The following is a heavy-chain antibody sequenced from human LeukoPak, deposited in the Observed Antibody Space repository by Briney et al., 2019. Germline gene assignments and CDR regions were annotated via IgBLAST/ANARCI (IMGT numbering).Heavy chain of an antibody. CDR3: ARGVKGEWDAPRGYFDY. CDR1: GGSISSYY. J-gene: IGHJ4*02. CDR2: IYYSGST. V-gene: IGHV4-59*01. D-gene: IGHD1-26*01. Sequence: SSETLSLTCTVSGGSISSYYWSWIRQPPGKGLEWIGYIYYSGSTNYNPSLKSRVTISVDTSKNQFSLKLSSVTAADTAVYYCARGVKGEWDAPRGYFDYWGQGTLVTVSS.